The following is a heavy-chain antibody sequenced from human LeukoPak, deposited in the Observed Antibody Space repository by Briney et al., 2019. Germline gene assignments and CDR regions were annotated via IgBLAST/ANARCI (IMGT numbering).Heavy chain of an antibody. J-gene: IGHJ4*02. CDR1: GYTFTSYG. Sequence: GGSVKVSCKASGYTFTSYGISWVRQAPGQGLEWMGWISPYNGNTNYAQKLQGRVTLTTDTSTNTAYKELRSLRSDDTAVYYCTRHYYGSGTYYHFDSWGQGTLVTVSS. D-gene: IGHD3-10*01. CDR3: TRHYYGSGTYYHFDS. CDR2: ISPYNGNT. V-gene: IGHV1-18*01.